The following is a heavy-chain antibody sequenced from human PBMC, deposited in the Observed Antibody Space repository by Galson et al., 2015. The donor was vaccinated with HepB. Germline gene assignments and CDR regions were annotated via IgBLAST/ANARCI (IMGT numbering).Heavy chain of an antibody. V-gene: IGHV1-8*01. CDR1: GYTFTSYD. Sequence: SVKVSCKASGYTFTSYDINWVRQATGQGLEWMGWMNPNSGNTGYAQKFQGRVTMTRNTSISTAYMELSSLRSEDTAVYYCARGGAYYDFWSGYSTNSYFDYWGQGTLVTVSS. CDR2: MNPNSGNT. J-gene: IGHJ4*02. CDR3: ARGGAYYDFWSGYSTNSYFDY. D-gene: IGHD3-3*01.